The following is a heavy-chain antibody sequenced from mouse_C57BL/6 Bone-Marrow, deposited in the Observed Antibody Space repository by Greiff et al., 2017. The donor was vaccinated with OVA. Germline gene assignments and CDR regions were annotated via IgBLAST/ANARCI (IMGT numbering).Heavy chain of an antibody. CDR1: GYTFTDYE. CDR2: IDPETGGT. V-gene: IGHV1-15*01. J-gene: IGHJ3*01. CDR3: KRDYGSSFPFAY. Sequence: VQLQQSGAELVRPGASVTLSCKASGYTFTDYEMHWVKQTPVHGLEWIGAIDPETGGTAYNQKFKGKAILTADKSSSTAYMELRSLTSEDSAVNYCKRDYGSSFPFAYWGQGTLVTVSA. D-gene: IGHD1-1*01.